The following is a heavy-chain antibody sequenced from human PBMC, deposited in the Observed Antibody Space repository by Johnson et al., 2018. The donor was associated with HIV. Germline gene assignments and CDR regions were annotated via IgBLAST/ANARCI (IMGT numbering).Heavy chain of an antibody. CDR2: ISYDGSNK. CDR1: GFTFSDYY. J-gene: IGHJ3*02. D-gene: IGHD3-16*01. Sequence: VQLVESGGGLVKPGGSLRLSCAASGFTFSDYYMSWIRQAPGKGLEWVAVISYDGSNKYYADSVKGRFTISRDNSKNTLYLQMNSLRAEDTAVYYCTKMGALGAFDIWGQGTMVTVSS. V-gene: IGHV3-30*18. CDR3: TKMGALGAFDI.